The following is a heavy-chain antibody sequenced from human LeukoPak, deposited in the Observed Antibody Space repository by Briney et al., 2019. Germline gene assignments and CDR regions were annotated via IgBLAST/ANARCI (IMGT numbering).Heavy chain of an antibody. D-gene: IGHD5-12*01. CDR3: ARVGSGYQDAFDI. CDR1: GYSISSGYY. J-gene: IGHJ3*02. CDR2: IYHSGST. Sequence: KTSETLSLTCTVSGYSISSGYYWGWIRQPPGKGLEWIGSIYHSGSTYYNPSLKSRVTISVDTSKNQFSLKLSSVTAADTAVYYCARVGSGYQDAFDIWGQGTMVTVSS. V-gene: IGHV4-38-2*02.